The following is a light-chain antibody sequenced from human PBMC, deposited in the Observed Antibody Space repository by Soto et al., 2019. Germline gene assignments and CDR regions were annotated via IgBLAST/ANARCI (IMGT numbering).Light chain of an antibody. CDR3: TSWTTSTTMI. Sequence: QSALTQPASVSGSPGQSITISCTGTSSDIGAYNFVSWYQQHPGKAPKLMLYDVNIRPSGVSNRFSGSKSGNTASQTTSGLQAEDEADYYCTSWTTSTTMIFGGGTKLTVL. J-gene: IGLJ2*01. V-gene: IGLV2-14*03. CDR1: SSDIGAYNF. CDR2: DVN.